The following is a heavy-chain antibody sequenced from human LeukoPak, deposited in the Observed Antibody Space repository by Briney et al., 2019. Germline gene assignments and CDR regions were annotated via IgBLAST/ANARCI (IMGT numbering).Heavy chain of an antibody. CDR2: INPNSGGT. D-gene: IGHD2-2*01. CDR3: ARDGGDCSSTSCYWFLPYYMDV. Sequence: ASVKVSCKASGYTFTGYYMHWVRQAPGQGLEWMGWINPNSGGTNYAQKFQGRVTMTRDTSIRTAYMELSRLRSDDTAVYYCARDGGDCSSTSCYWFLPYYMDVWGKGTTVTVSS. CDR1: GYTFTGYY. J-gene: IGHJ6*03. V-gene: IGHV1-2*02.